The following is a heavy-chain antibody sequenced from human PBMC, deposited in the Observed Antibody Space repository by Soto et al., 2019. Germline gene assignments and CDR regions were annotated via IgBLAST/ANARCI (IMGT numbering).Heavy chain of an antibody. V-gene: IGHV1-46*01. J-gene: IGHJ5*02. Sequence: ASVKVSCKAPADTFTSYYINWVRQVPVHGLEWMGIINPNGGSTRFAQTFQGRLTMTKDTSTSTVYLELRSLRSEDTAVDYSVRSSGGLCGRIIESANGLAPWSQGSLVKVSS. D-gene: IGHD3-16*01. CDR3: VRSSGGLCGRIIESANGLAP. CDR2: INPNGGST. CDR1: ADTFTSYY.